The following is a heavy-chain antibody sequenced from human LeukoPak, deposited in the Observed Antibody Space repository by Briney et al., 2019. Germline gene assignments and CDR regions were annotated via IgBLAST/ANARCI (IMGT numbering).Heavy chain of an antibody. D-gene: IGHD6-19*01. CDR2: IYSSGST. Sequence: NPSETLSLTCAVYGGSFSGYYWSWIRQPPGKGLEWIGYIYSSGSTNYNPSLKSRVIISIDTSKNQFSLKLSSATAADTAVYYCARGTLTVAGLFDYWGQGTLVTVSS. V-gene: IGHV4-59*01. CDR3: ARGTLTVAGLFDY. J-gene: IGHJ4*02. CDR1: GGSFSGYY.